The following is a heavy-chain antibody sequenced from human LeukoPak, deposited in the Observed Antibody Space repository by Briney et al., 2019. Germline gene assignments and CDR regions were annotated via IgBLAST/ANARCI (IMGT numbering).Heavy chain of an antibody. CDR1: GFTFSSYS. V-gene: IGHV3-48*01. CDR3: TTEVVYAIGFNWFDP. CDR2: ISSSSSTI. D-gene: IGHD2-8*02. J-gene: IGHJ5*02. Sequence: GGSLRLSCAASGFTFSSYSMNWVRQAPGKGLEWVSYISSSSSTIYYADSVKGRFTISRDNDKNSLYLQMNSLRAEDTAVYYCTTEVVYAIGFNWFDPWGQGTLVTVSS.